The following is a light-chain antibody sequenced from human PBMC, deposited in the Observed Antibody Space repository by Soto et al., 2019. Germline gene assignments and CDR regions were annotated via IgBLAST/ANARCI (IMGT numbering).Light chain of an antibody. J-gene: IGKJ2*01. CDR3: QQYNGYPYT. V-gene: IGKV1-16*02. Sequence: DIQMTQSPSSLSASVGDSVTITCRASQDINNYLAWFQQKPGEAPKSLIYGVSNLQSGAPSKFSGSGYGTDFTLTISSLQPEDFATYYCQQYNGYPYTFGQGTKLEMK. CDR1: QDINNY. CDR2: GVS.